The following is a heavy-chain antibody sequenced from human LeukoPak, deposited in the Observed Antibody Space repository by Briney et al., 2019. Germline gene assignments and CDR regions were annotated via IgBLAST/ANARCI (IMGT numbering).Heavy chain of an antibody. CDR1: GFTFSSYW. Sequence: AGGSLRLSCAASGFTFSSYWMSWVRQAPGKGLEWVANINQDGSEKYYVDSVKGRFTISRDNAKNSLYLQMNSLRAEDSAVYYCARGDLWRGSYSYYYMDVWGKGTTVTVSS. V-gene: IGHV3-7*01. CDR3: ARGDLWRGSYSYYYMDV. J-gene: IGHJ6*03. D-gene: IGHD3-3*01. CDR2: INQDGSEK.